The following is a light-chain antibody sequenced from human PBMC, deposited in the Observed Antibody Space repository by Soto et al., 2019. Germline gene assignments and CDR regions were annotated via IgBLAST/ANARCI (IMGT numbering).Light chain of an antibody. Sequence: QPVLTQPPSVSGAQGLTVTISCTGSSSKIGADFDVHWYQHLPGTAPKLLISRNDNRPSGVPDRFSGSKSGTSASLAITGLQVEDEGDYYCQSFDSSVSGSNCVFGGGTNLTVL. CDR3: QSFDSSVSGSNCV. J-gene: IGLJ3*02. CDR1: SSKIGADFD. V-gene: IGLV1-40*01. CDR2: RND.